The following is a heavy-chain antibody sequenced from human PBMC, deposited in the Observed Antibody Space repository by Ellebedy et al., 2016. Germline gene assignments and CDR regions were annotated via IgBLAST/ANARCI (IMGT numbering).Heavy chain of an antibody. J-gene: IGHJ6*02. CDR1: GYTFTSYY. CDR3: AADLGYSYGYDRRYYYYYGMDV. Sequence: ASVKVSCXASGYTFTSYYMHWVRQAPGQGLEWMGIINPSGGSTNYAQKFQERVTITRDMSTSTAYMELSSLRSEDTAVYYCAADLGYSYGYDRRYYYYYGMDVWGQGTTVTVSS. V-gene: IGHV1-46*01. D-gene: IGHD5-18*01. CDR2: INPSGGST.